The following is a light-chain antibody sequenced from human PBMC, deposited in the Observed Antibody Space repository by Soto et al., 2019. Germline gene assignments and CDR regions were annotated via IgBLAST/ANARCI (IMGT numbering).Light chain of an antibody. CDR3: SSYTSSNTLV. CDR1: SSDVGGYNY. J-gene: IGLJ2*01. V-gene: IGLV2-14*01. Sequence: QSALTQPASVSGSXGQSXTVSCTGTSSDVGGYNYVSWYQQHPGKAPKLMIYGVSNRPSGISNRFSGSKSGNTASLTISGLQAEDEADYYCSSYTSSNTLVFGGGTKVTVL. CDR2: GVS.